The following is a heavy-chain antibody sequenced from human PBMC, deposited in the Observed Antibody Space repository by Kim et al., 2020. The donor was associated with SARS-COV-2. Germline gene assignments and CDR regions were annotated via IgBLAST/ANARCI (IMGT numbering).Heavy chain of an antibody. CDR1: GGSMSRYY. CDR3: ARDLLEYSYTSSGTNTFHT. J-gene: IGHJ3*02. V-gene: IGHV4-59*13. Sequence: SETLSLTCTVSGGSMSRYYWSWIRQPPGGELEWIGYIYYTGSTNYNPSLKSRVTISVDTSKNQFYLNLSSMTAADTAVYYCARDLLEYSYTSSGTNTFHTWGQGTMVTVSS. D-gene: IGHD3-22*01. CDR2: IYYTGST.